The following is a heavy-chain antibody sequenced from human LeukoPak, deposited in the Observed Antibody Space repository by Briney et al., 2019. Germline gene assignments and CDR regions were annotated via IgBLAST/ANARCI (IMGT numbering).Heavy chain of an antibody. J-gene: IGHJ4*02. D-gene: IGHD5-18*01. CDR2: IYSGGST. CDR3: ARDDSYGLDY. V-gene: IGHV3-53*01. Sequence: GGSLRLSCAASGFTVNSNYMSWVRQAPGKGLEWVSVIYSGGSTYYADSVKGRFTISRDNAKNSLYLQMNSLRAEDTAVYYCARDDSYGLDYWGQGTRVTVSS. CDR1: GFTVNSNY.